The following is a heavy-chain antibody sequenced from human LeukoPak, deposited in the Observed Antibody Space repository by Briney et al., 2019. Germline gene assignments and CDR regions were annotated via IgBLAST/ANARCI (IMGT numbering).Heavy chain of an antibody. V-gene: IGHV3-7*01. CDR2: IKQDGSEK. J-gene: IGHJ4*02. CDR3: ARVAVDDYGDYEYYFDY. Sequence: GGSLRLSCAASGFIFSSYWMSWVRQAPGKGLEWVANIKQDGSEKYYVDSVKGRFTISRDNAKNSLYLQMNSLRAEDTAVYYCARVAVDDYGDYEYYFDYWGQGTLVTVSS. D-gene: IGHD4-17*01. CDR1: GFIFSSYW.